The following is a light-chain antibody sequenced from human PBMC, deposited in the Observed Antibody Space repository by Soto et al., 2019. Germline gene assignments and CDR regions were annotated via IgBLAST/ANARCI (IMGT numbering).Light chain of an antibody. J-gene: IGKJ1*01. Sequence: DIQMTQSPSTLSGSVGDRVTITCRASQTISSWLAWYQQKPGKAPKLLIYKASTLKSGVPSRFIVSGSGTEFTLTISSLQPDDFATDDCQQYNSYPTFGQGTKVDIK. CDR3: QQYNSYPT. CDR1: QTISSW. V-gene: IGKV1-5*03. CDR2: KAS.